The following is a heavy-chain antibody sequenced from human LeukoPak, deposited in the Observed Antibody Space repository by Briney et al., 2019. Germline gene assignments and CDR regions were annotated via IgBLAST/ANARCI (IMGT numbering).Heavy chain of an antibody. Sequence: ASVKVSCKASGYTFTGYYMHWVRQAPGQGLEWMGRVNPNNSVPNYAQKFQGRVTMTRDTSTSTVYMELSSLRSEDTAVYYCARVGAAMVHFDYWGQGTLVTVSS. D-gene: IGHD5-18*01. V-gene: IGHV1-2*06. CDR1: GYTFTGYY. J-gene: IGHJ4*02. CDR2: VNPNNSVP. CDR3: ARVGAAMVHFDY.